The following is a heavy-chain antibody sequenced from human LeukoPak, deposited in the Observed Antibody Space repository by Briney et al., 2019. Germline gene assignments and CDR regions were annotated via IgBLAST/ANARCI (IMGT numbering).Heavy chain of an antibody. CDR3: ATHPNYYDSSGFDY. CDR1: GFTFSSYG. J-gene: IGHJ4*02. CDR2: ISYDGSNK. D-gene: IGHD3-22*01. V-gene: IGHV3-30*03. Sequence: GGSLRLSCEASGFTFSSYGMHWVRQAPGKGLEWVAVISYDGSNKYYADSAKGRFTISRDNSKNTLYLQMNSLRAEGTAVYYCATHPNYYDSSGFDYWGQGTLVTVSS.